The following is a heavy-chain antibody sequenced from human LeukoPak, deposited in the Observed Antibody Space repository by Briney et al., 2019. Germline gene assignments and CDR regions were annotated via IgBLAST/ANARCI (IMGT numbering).Heavy chain of an antibody. V-gene: IGHV1-69*13. Sequence: ASVKVSCTASGGTFSSYAISWVRQAPGQGLEWMGGIIPIFGTANYAQKFQGRVTITADESTSTAYMELSSLRSEDTAVYYCARVYCSSTSCYVGPFDYWGQGTLVTVSS. CDR3: ARVYCSSTSCYVGPFDY. CDR1: GGTFSSYA. J-gene: IGHJ4*02. D-gene: IGHD2-2*01. CDR2: IIPIFGTA.